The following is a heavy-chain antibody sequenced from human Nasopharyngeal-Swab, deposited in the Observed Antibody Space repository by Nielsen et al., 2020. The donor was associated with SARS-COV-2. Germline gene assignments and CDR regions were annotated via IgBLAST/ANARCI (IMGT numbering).Heavy chain of an antibody. J-gene: IGHJ4*02. D-gene: IGHD3-3*01. CDR2: ISSGGSTI. Sequence: GGSLRPSCAPSGFTFSDYYMTWIRQAPGKGMGWVSYISSGGSTIYYADSVKGRFTIPRDNAKNSLYLQMNSLRAEDTAVYYCVRDDGNFWSGYEGYFDYWGQGTLVTVSS. CDR1: GFTFSDYY. V-gene: IGHV3-11*01. CDR3: VRDDGNFWSGYEGYFDY.